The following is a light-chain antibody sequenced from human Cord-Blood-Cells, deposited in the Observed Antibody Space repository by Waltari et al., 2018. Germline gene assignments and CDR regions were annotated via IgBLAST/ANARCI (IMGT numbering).Light chain of an antibody. CDR2: QVS. CDR1: SSAVGGYNY. V-gene: IGLV2-8*01. Sequence: QSALTQPPSASGSPGQSVTISCTGTSSAVGGYNYVPWYQQHPGKAPKLMIYQVSNRPSGVPDRFSGSKSGNTASLTVSGLQAEDEADYYCSSYAGSNNYVFGTGTKVTVL. CDR3: SSYAGSNNYV. J-gene: IGLJ1*01.